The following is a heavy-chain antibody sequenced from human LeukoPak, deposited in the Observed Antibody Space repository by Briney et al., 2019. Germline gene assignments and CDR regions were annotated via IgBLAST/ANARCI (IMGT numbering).Heavy chain of an antibody. CDR3: ASSYYYDSSGPPYFQH. V-gene: IGHV1-2*02. D-gene: IGHD3-22*01. Sequence: ASVKVSCKASGYTFTGYYMHWVRQAPGQGLEWMGWINPNSGGPNYAQKFQGRVTMTRDTSISTAYMEQSRLRSDDTAVYYCASSYYYDSSGPPYFQHWGQGTLVTVSS. CDR1: GYTFTGYY. J-gene: IGHJ1*01. CDR2: INPNSGGP.